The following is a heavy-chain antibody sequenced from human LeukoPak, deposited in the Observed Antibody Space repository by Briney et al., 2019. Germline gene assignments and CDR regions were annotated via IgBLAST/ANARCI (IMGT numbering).Heavy chain of an antibody. Sequence: SETLSLTCTVSGGSISSGGYYWSWIRQPPGKGLEWIGYIYHSGSTYYIPSLKSRVTISVDRSKNQFSLKLSSVTAADTAVYYCARADYGGNSAAFYYYYMDVWGKGTTVTVSS. CDR2: IYHSGST. CDR3: ARADYGGNSAAFYYYYMDV. CDR1: GGSISSGGYY. J-gene: IGHJ6*03. D-gene: IGHD4-23*01. V-gene: IGHV4-30-2*01.